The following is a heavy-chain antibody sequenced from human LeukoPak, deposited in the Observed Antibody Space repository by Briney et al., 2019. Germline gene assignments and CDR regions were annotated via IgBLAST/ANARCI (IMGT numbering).Heavy chain of an antibody. D-gene: IGHD3-22*01. CDR3: AKGSSGYFADL. CDR1: GFIFNNYG. J-gene: IGHJ5*02. V-gene: IGHV3-23*01. CDR2: ISNDGGGT. Sequence: QAGGSLRLSCAASGFIFNNYGLIWVRQAPGKGLEWASAISNDGGGTQYADFVEGRFTISRDNSKNTLFLQMSSLRAEDTALYYCAKGSSGYFADLWGQGTLVTVSS.